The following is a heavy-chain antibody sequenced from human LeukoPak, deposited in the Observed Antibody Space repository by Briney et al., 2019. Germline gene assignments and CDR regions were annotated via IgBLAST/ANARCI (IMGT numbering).Heavy chain of an antibody. CDR2: IIPILGIA. J-gene: IGHJ4*02. V-gene: IGHV1-69*02. CDR3: AANEGGYGGNSFDY. CDR1: GGTFSSYT. D-gene: IGHD4-23*01. Sequence: ASVKVSCKASGGTFSSYTISWVRQAPGQGLEWMGRIIPILGIANYAQKFQVRVTITADKSTSTAYMELSSLRSEDTAVYYCAANEGGYGGNSFDYWGQGTLVTVSS.